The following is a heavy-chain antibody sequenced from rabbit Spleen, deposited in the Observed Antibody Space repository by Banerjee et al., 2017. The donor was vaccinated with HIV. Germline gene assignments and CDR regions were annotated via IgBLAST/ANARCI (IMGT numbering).Heavy chain of an antibody. V-gene: IGHV1S40*01. CDR1: GVSFSSSSY. CDR2: IDPVFGIT. CDR3: ARDLANVIGWNFGL. Sequence: QSLEESGGDLVKPGASLTLTCTASGVSFSSSSYMCWVRQAPGKGLEWIGYIDPVFGITYYASWVNGRFSISRENAQNTVFLQMTSLTAADTATYFCARDLANVIGWNFGLWGPGTLVTVS. J-gene: IGHJ4*01. D-gene: IGHD1-1*01.